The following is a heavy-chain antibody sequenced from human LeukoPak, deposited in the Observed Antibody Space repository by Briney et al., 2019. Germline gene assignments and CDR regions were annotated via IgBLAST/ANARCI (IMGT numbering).Heavy chain of an antibody. Sequence: SVKVSCKASGGTFSSYAISWVRQAPGQGLEGMGGIIPIFGTANYAQKFQGRVTITTDESTSTAYMELSSLRSEDTAVYYCARVPYSSSWYGRDWFDPWGQGTLVTVSS. CDR2: IIPIFGTA. CDR1: GGTFSSYA. CDR3: ARVPYSSSWYGRDWFDP. D-gene: IGHD6-13*01. V-gene: IGHV1-69*05. J-gene: IGHJ5*02.